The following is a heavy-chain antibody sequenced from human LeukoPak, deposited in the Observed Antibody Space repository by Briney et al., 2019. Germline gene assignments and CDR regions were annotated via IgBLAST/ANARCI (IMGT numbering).Heavy chain of an antibody. Sequence: QTGGSLRLSCAASGFTFGTYWMTWVRQAPGKGLEWVANIKQDGGEKCYVDSVKGRFTISRDNAKNSLFLQMNSLRAEDTAVYYCVRGPTYGIYWGQGTLVTVSS. D-gene: IGHD4-17*01. V-gene: IGHV3-7*05. J-gene: IGHJ4*02. CDR3: VRGPTYGIY. CDR2: IKQDGGEK. CDR1: GFTFGTYW.